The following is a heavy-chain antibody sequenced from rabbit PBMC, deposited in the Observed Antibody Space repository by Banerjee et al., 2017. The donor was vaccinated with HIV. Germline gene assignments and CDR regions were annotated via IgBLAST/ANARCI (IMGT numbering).Heavy chain of an antibody. CDR3: ARRGAGDGYVTGYLKL. J-gene: IGHJ4*01. Sequence: QSLEESGGGLVQPEGSLTLSCKASGIDFSSYYMCWVRQAPGKGLEWIACIYAGSGGSTYYAGWAKGRFTISKTSSTTVTLQMTSLTAADTATYFCARRGAGDGYVTGYLKLWGQGTLVTV. V-gene: IGHV1S40*01. CDR1: GIDFSSYY. D-gene: IGHD6-1*01. CDR2: IYAGSGGST.